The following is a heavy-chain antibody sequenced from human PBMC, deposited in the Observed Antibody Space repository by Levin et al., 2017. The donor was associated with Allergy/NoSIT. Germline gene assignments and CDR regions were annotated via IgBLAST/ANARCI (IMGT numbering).Heavy chain of an antibody. CDR3: AREPHFSD. Sequence: PGGSLRLSCAASGFTFSITWMSWVRQAPGKGLEWVGRIRSKGAGGTTDYAAPVRGRFTISRDDSKSTLYLQMNSLETGDTGVYYGAREPHFSDWGQGTLVTVSS. V-gene: IGHV3-15*01. CDR1: GFTFSITW. J-gene: IGHJ4*02. D-gene: IGHD1-14*01. CDR2: IRSKGAGGTT.